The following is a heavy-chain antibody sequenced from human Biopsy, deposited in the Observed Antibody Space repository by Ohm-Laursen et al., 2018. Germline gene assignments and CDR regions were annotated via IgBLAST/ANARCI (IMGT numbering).Heavy chain of an antibody. CDR1: GDSISSFY. CDR3: ARGMRSSGWPYFDS. CDR2: IYDRGST. Sequence: GTLSLTCTVSGDSISSFYWTWIRKPPGQGLEYIGYIYDRGSTANYNPSLESRVTMSVDMPKNQFSLKLSSVTAADAAIYYCARGMRSSGWPYFDSWGQGTLVTVSS. J-gene: IGHJ4*02. D-gene: IGHD6-19*01. V-gene: IGHV4-59*01.